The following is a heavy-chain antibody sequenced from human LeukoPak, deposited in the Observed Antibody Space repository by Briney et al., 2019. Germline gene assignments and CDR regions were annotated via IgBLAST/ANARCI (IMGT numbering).Heavy chain of an antibody. CDR2: IHPNSGVT. V-gene: IGHV1-2*02. J-gene: IGHJ3*02. CDR3: ARDPPGGDDAFDI. Sequence: SVKVSCKASGYTFTGYYMFWARQAPGQGLEWVGWIHPNSGVTNYAQKFQGRVTMTRDTSISTAYMELSSLRSDDTAVYYCARDPPGGDDAFDIWGQGTMVTVSS. D-gene: IGHD7-27*01. CDR1: GYTFTGYY.